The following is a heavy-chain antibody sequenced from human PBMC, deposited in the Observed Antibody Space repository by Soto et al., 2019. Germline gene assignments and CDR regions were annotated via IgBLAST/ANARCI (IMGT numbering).Heavy chain of an antibody. Sequence: QVQLVQSGAEVKKPGSSVKVSCKASGGTFSSYAISWVRQAPGQGLEWMGGIIPIFGTANYAQKFQGRVTITADESTSTADMELSSLRSEDTAVYYCARDMKPGYSYGYGWFDPWGQGTLVTVSS. CDR2: IIPIFGTA. CDR1: GGTFSSYA. V-gene: IGHV1-69*01. D-gene: IGHD5-18*01. J-gene: IGHJ5*02. CDR3: ARDMKPGYSYGYGWFDP.